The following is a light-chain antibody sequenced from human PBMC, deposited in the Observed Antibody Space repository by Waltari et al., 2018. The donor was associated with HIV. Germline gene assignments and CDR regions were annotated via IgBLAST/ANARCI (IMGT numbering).Light chain of an antibody. Sequence: QMTQSPSTLSASVGDRVTITCRASQSISSWLAWYQQKAGKAPKLLIYKASSLESGVPSRFSGTGSGTEFTLTISSLQPDDFATYYCQHYDSYSPRYTFGQGTKLEIK. V-gene: IGKV1-5*03. CDR3: QHYDSYSPRYT. CDR2: KAS. J-gene: IGKJ2*01. CDR1: QSISSW.